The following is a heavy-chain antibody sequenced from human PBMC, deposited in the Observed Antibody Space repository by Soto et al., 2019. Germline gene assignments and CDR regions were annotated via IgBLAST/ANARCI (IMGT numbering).Heavy chain of an antibody. Sequence: QVQLVESGGDVVQPGRSLRLSCAASGFTFSNYGMHWVRQAPGKGLEWVAIISYDGSNKDYADSVKGRFTISRDNSKNPLYLQMNSLRIEDTAVYYCAKPFSGWSVGGAFDIWGQGTMVTVSS. CDR2: ISYDGSNK. V-gene: IGHV3-30*18. J-gene: IGHJ3*02. D-gene: IGHD6-19*01. CDR3: AKPFSGWSVGGAFDI. CDR1: GFTFSNYG.